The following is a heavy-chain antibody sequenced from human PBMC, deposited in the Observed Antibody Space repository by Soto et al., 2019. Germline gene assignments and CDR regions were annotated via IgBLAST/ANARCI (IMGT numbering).Heavy chain of an antibody. D-gene: IGHD1-1*01. V-gene: IGHV4-59*01. CDR2: MYFTGAT. Sequence: SETLSLTCIVSGGSITGYYWSWIRQPPGKGLEWIGYMYFTGATNSNPSLKSRVTISVDTSKNQFSLRLSSVTAADTAVYYCARERTPRTGFDYWGQGTLVTVSS. J-gene: IGHJ4*02. CDR1: GGSITGYY. CDR3: ARERTPRTGFDY.